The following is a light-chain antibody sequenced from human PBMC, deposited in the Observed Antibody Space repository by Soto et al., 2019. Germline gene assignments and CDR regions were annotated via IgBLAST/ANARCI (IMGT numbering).Light chain of an antibody. Sequence: DIQMTQSPSTLSASVGDRVTITCRASQSINTWLAWYQQKPGKAPKLLMYDASTLDNGVPSRFRGSGSGTEFTLTISSLQPDDFSTYYCQQYNSYSWTFGRWTKLEIK. CDR3: QQYNSYSWT. J-gene: IGKJ1*01. CDR2: DAS. CDR1: QSINTW. V-gene: IGKV1-5*01.